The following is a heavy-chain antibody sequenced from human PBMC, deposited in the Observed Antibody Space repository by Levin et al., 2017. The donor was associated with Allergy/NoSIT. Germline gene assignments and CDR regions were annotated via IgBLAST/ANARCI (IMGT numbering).Heavy chain of an antibody. J-gene: IGHJ5*02. D-gene: IGHD5/OR15-5a*01. CDR3: ARGLGVSGNWFDP. V-gene: IGHV4-59*11. Sequence: SQTLSLPCTVSGGSISPHYWSWIRQSPGEGLQWIGHVYYSGSTNYNASLKSRVTISLDTSKNQFSLKLSSVTAADTAVYYCARGLGVSGNWFDPWGQGTLVTVSS. CDR2: VYYSGST. CDR1: GGSISPHY.